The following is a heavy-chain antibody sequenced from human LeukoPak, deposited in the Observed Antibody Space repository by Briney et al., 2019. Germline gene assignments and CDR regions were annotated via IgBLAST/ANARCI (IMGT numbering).Heavy chain of an antibody. CDR1: GFTFSSYA. D-gene: IGHD6-19*01. J-gene: IGHJ4*02. V-gene: IGHV3-30*04. Sequence: GRSLRLSCAASGFTFSSYAMHWVRQAPGKGLEWVAVISYDGSNKYYADSVKGRFTISRDNSKNTLYLQMNSLRAEDTAVYYCAKGGGRSGCDYWGQGTLVTVSS. CDR3: AKGGGRSGCDY. CDR2: ISYDGSNK.